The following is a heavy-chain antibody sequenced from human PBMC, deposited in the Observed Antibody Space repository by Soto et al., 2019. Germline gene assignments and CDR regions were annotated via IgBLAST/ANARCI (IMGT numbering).Heavy chain of an antibody. CDR1: GGSISSYY. D-gene: IGHD4-17*01. J-gene: IGHJ4*02. CDR3: ARGNGDYALDY. V-gene: IGHV4-59*01. Sequence: SETLSLTCTVSGGSISSYYWSWIRQPPGKGLEWIGYIYYSGSTNYNPSLKSRVTISVDTSKNQFSLKLSSVTAADTAVYYCARGNGDYALDYWGQGTLVTVSS. CDR2: IYYSGST.